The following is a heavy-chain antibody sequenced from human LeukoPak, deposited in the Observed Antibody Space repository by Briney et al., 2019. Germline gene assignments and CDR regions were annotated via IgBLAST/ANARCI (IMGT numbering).Heavy chain of an antibody. CDR2: TGSTGVST. Sequence: GGSLRLSCAASGFTFISYAMNWVRQAPGKGLEWVSGTGSTGVSTLYADSVKGRFTVSRDNSKNTLSLQMNSLRAEDTAVYYCAKDPGVVPAHYFDYWGQGTLVSVPS. D-gene: IGHD2-2*01. J-gene: IGHJ4*02. CDR1: GFTFISYA. CDR3: AKDPGVVPAHYFDY. V-gene: IGHV3-23*01.